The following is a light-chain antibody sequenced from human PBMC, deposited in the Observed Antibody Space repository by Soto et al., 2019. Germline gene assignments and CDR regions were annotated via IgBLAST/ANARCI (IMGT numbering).Light chain of an antibody. J-gene: IGLJ1*01. Sequence: QSTLPHPPSASWSPGHSVSISCTGTSSDVGGYNYVSWYQQHPGKAPKLMIYEVNKRPSGVPDRFSGSKSGNTASLTVSGLQAEDEANYYCSSYAGSSHVFGTGTKVTVL. CDR1: SSDVGGYNY. CDR3: SSYAGSSHV. V-gene: IGLV2-8*01. CDR2: EVN.